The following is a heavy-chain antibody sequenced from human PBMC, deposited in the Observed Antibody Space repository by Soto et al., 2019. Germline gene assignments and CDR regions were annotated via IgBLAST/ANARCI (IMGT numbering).Heavy chain of an antibody. CDR3: ARVASSSSGFAFDI. J-gene: IGHJ3*02. CDR1: GYTFSSYY. CDR2: INPNGGST. Sequence: ASVKVSCKASGYTFSSYYIHWVRQAPGQGLEWIGIINPNGGSTNYAQNFKGRLTVTADTSTNTVYLELRSLRSDDTAVYYCARVASSSSGFAFDIWGQGTLVTVSS. V-gene: IGHV1-46*01. D-gene: IGHD6-6*01.